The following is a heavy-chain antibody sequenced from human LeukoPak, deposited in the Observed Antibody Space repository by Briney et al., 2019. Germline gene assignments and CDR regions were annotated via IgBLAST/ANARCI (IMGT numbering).Heavy chain of an antibody. CDR2: ISWNSGSI. V-gene: IGHV3-9*03. J-gene: IGHJ3*02. Sequence: GGSLRLSCAASGFTFDDYAMHWVRQAPGKGLEWVSGISWNSGSIGYADSVKGRSTISRDNAKNSLYLQMNSLRAEDMALYYCARGEDYGDAFDIWGQGTMVTVSS. CDR1: GFTFDDYA. CDR3: ARGEDYGDAFDI. D-gene: IGHD4-17*01.